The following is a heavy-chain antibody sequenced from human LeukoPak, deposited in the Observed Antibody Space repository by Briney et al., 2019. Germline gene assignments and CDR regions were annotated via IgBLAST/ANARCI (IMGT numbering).Heavy chain of an antibody. V-gene: IGHV4-61*01. Sequence: SETLSLTCTVSGGSISRTNYYWSWIRQPPGKGLEWIGYIYYSGSTNYNPSLKSRVTISVDTSKNQFSLKLSSVTAADTAVYYCARVSDDSSGYYHYWGQGTLVTVSS. CDR3: ARVSDDSSGYYHY. J-gene: IGHJ4*02. CDR2: IYYSGST. CDR1: GGSISRTNYY. D-gene: IGHD3-22*01.